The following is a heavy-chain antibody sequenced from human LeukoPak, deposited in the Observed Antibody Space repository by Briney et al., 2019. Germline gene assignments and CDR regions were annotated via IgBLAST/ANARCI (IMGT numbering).Heavy chain of an antibody. Sequence: GASVKVSCKASGHIFLRYDIHWVRQAPGQGLEWMGRIDPNSGDTKYAQKFQDRVTMTRDTSMNTAYMEISSLRYDDTAVYYCGRGIQSFDPWGQGTLVTVSS. CDR2: IDPNSGDT. CDR1: GHIFLRYD. J-gene: IGHJ5*02. CDR3: GRGIQSFDP. V-gene: IGHV1-2*06.